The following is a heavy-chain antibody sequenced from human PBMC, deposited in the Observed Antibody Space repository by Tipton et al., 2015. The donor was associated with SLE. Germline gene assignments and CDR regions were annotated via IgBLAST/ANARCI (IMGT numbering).Heavy chain of an antibody. J-gene: IGHJ4*02. V-gene: IGHV4-38-2*02. CDR2: IYHSGST. CDR1: AYSISSGFY. CDR3: ATEHFDY. Sequence: TLSLTCTVPAYSISSGFYWGWIRQPPGKGLEWIGSIYHSGSTYYNPSLKSRVTISVDTSKNQFSLKLNSVTAADTAVYYCATEHFDYWGQGTLVTVSS. D-gene: IGHD1/OR15-1a*01.